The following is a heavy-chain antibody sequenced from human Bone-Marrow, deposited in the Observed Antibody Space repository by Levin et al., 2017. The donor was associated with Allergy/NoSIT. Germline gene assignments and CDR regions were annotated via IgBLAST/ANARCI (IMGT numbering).Heavy chain of an antibody. Sequence: GASVKVSCKASGYTFIAYYIHWVRQAPGQGPEWMGWVNPNNGATKYAQKFQGRVTMTSDTSTSTAYMELSTLRSDDTAVYYCARDVADSRGNWFDPWGQGTLVTVSS. V-gene: IGHV1-2*02. J-gene: IGHJ5*02. D-gene: IGHD3-22*01. CDR2: VNPNNGAT. CDR1: GYTFIAYY. CDR3: ARDVADSRGNWFDP.